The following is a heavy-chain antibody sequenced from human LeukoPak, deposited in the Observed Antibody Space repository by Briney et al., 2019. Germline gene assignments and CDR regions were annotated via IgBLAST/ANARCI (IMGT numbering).Heavy chain of an antibody. D-gene: IGHD3-10*01. CDR2: IYYSGST. V-gene: IGHV4-61*01. CDR1: GGSVSNGNYY. Sequence: SETLSLTCTVSGGSVSNGNYYWSWLRQPPGKALEWIGYIYYSGSTYYSPSLEGRVTISVDTSKNQFSVKLSSVTTADTAVYYCARSQNYYGSGDYWSQGTLVTVSS. CDR3: ARSQNYYGSGDY. J-gene: IGHJ4*02.